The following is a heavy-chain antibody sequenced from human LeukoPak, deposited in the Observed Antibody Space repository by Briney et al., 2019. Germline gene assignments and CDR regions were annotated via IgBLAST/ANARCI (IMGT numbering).Heavy chain of an antibody. D-gene: IGHD5-18*01. Sequence: GGSLRLSCAASGFTFSSYSMSWVRQAPGKGLEWVSVIYSGGSTYYADSVKGRFTISRDNSKNTLYLQMNSLRAEDTAVYYCAREHTAMNAFDIWGQGTMVTVSS. CDR1: GFTFSSYS. CDR2: IYSGGST. CDR3: AREHTAMNAFDI. V-gene: IGHV3-66*01. J-gene: IGHJ3*02.